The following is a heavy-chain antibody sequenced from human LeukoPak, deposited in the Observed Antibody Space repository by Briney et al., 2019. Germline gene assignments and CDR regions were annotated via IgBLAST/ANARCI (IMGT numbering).Heavy chain of an antibody. J-gene: IGHJ4*02. CDR1: GFTFDDYW. CDR3: ARDLFGVDN. V-gene: IGHV3-20*04. CDR2: INWNGGST. Sequence: PGGSLRLSCAASGFTFDDYWMRWVRHAPGKGLEWVSGINWNGGSTCYADSVKGRFTISRDNAKNSLYLQMNGLRAEETALYFCARDLFGVDNWGQGTLVTVSS. D-gene: IGHD3-10*01.